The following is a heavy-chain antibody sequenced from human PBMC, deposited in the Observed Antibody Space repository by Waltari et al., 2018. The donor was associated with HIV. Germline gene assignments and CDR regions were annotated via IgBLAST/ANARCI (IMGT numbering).Heavy chain of an antibody. V-gene: IGHV3-15*01. CDR1: GIPLQTPG. D-gene: IGHD1-26*01. CDR2: IRSKSDGGTT. Sequence: DVQLVESGGGLVNPGGSIRLSCAGSGIPLQTPGLRSVRPGPGKGPQWLGHIRSKSDGGTTDYAAPVRGRFTISTDDLNNTMSLEMKSLKVEDTGVYYCTTFEMGSTRNYWGQGTLVTVSS. J-gene: IGHJ4*02. CDR3: TTFEMGSTRNY.